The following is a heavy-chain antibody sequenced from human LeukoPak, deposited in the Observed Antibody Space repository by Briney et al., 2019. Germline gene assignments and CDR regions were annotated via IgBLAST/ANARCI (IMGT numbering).Heavy chain of an antibody. CDR2: ITGSGAYT. D-gene: IGHD3-22*01. CDR3: AKRRYDSSGYFDY. J-gene: IGHJ4*02. V-gene: IGHV3-23*01. Sequence: GGSLRLSCAASGFTFSGYSMTWVRQAPGKGLEWVSAITGSGAYTDYADSVKGRFTISRDNSENTLYLQMNGLWAADTAVYYCAKRRYDSSGYFDYGGQGTLVTVSS. CDR1: GFTFSGYS.